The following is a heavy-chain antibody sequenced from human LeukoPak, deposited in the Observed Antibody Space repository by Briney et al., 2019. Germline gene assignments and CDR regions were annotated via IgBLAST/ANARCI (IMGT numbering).Heavy chain of an antibody. CDR2: MNPNSGNT. Sequence: GASVKVSCKASGYTFTSYDINWVRLATGQGLEWMGWMNPNSGNTGYAQKFQGRVTMTRNTSISTAYMELSSLRSEDTAVYYCARGVDCSSTSCYFDYWGQGTLVTVSS. CDR1: GYTFTSYD. CDR3: ARGVDCSSTSCYFDY. V-gene: IGHV1-8*01. J-gene: IGHJ4*02. D-gene: IGHD2-2*01.